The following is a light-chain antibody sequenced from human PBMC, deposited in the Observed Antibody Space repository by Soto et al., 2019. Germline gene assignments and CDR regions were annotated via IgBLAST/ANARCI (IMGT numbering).Light chain of an antibody. V-gene: IGLV2-23*01. J-gene: IGLJ1*01. CDR3: GSSAPSRTFV. CDR1: SSAVGSYRF. CDR2: EGG. Sequence: QSALTQPASVSGSPGQSITISCTGSSSAVGSYRFVSWYQHHPGKVPKLIIYEGGKRPSGVSNRFSGSEPSNTASLTISGLQAEDEADYYCGSSAPSRTFVFGTGTKLTVL.